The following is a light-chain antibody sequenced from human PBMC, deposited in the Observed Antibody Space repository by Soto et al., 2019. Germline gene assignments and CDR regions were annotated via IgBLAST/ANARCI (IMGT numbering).Light chain of an antibody. Sequence: DIQMTQSPSSLSASLGDRVAITCRASQSISSYLNWYQQKPGKAPNLLIYVASTLQSGVPSRFSGSGFGTEFTLTVSSLQPEDFATYYCQQVSRYPYTFGQGTKLEIK. V-gene: IGKV1-9*01. CDR2: VAS. CDR1: QSISSY. J-gene: IGKJ2*01. CDR3: QQVSRYPYT.